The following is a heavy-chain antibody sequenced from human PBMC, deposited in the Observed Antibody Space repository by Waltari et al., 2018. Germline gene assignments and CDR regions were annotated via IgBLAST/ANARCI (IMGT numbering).Heavy chain of an antibody. CDR2: IYYSGRT. CDR1: GGSISSGDYY. CDR3: ARVTIVATQASFDY. D-gene: IGHD5-12*01. J-gene: IGHJ4*02. Sequence: QVQLQESGPGLVKPSQTLSLTCTVSGGSISSGDYYWSWIRQPPGKGLEWIGYIYYSGRTYYNPSLKSRVTRSVDTSKNQFSLKLSSVTAADTAVYFCARVTIVATQASFDYWGQGTLVTVSS. V-gene: IGHV4-30-4*08.